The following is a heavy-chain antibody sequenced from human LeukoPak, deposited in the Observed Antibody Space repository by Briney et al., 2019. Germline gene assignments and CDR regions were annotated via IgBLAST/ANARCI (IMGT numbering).Heavy chain of an antibody. CDR1: GYTFTGYY. CDR2: ISAENGNT. D-gene: IGHD5-24*01. J-gene: IGHJ4*02. Sequence: GTSVKVSCKASGYTFTGYYMHWVRQAPGQGLEWMGWISAENGNTGYVENLQGRVTMTTDTSTSTAYMELRSLRSDDTAVYYCARDGGYNPIDYWGQGTLVTVSS. V-gene: IGHV1-18*04. CDR3: ARDGGYNPIDY.